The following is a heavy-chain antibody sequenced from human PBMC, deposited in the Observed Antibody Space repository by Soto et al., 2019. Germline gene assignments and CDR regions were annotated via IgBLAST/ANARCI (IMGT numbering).Heavy chain of an antibody. CDR2: ISYDGSDL. Sequence: QVQLVESGGGVVQPGKSLRLSCTASGFVFLNYAFHWVRQAPGKGLEWVAVISYDGSDLFHADSVKGRFTISRDNSRDTLYLQMSSLRTDDTAVYYCARVGNYGDSPYYNYGSDRWGQGTTVTVSS. D-gene: IGHD4-17*01. CDR1: GFVFLNYA. V-gene: IGHV3-30-3*01. CDR3: ARVGNYGDSPYYNYGSDR. J-gene: IGHJ6*02.